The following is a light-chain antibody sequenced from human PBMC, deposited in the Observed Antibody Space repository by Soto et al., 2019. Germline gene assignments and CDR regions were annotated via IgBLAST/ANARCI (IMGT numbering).Light chain of an antibody. V-gene: IGLV2-8*01. Sequence: QSALTQPPSASGSPGRSVTSACTGTRSDVGGYYNVSWYQQLPGKAPKVMIYEVSKRPSGVPDRFSGSKSGNTASLTVSGPQAVDEADCYCTSYASSSTPLVFGGGTKLTVL. J-gene: IGLJ3*02. CDR1: RSDVGGYYN. CDR3: TSYASSSTPLV. CDR2: EVS.